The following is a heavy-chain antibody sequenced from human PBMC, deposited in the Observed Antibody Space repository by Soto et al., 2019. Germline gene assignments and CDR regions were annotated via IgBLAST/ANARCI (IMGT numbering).Heavy chain of an antibody. CDR1: GDSVSSNSAA. D-gene: IGHD6-13*01. Sequence: SQTLSLTCAISGDSVSSNSAAWNWIRQSPSRGLEWLGRTYYRSKRYNDYAGSVKSRITINPDTSKNQFSLQLNSVTPEDTAVYYCARYLIAAAGQGNWFDPWGQGTLVTVSS. CDR2: TYYRSKRYN. V-gene: IGHV6-1*01. CDR3: ARYLIAAAGQGNWFDP. J-gene: IGHJ5*02.